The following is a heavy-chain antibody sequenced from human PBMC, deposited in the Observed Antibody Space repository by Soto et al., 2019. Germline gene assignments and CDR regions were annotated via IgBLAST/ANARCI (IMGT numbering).Heavy chain of an antibody. Sequence: EVQLLESGGGWVRPGGSVRLSCGASGFTFSSYGLRWVRRVQGRGRGWVSGISGSGGSTYYADPVKGRFTISKDNSKNTLFLQTNSLRAEDTAVYYCAKDTRELPPVGLWDWGQGTLVTVSS. J-gene: IGHJ4*02. V-gene: IGHV3-23*01. CDR2: ISGSGGST. CDR3: AKDTRELPPVGLWD. D-gene: IGHD3-16*01. CDR1: GFTFSSYG.